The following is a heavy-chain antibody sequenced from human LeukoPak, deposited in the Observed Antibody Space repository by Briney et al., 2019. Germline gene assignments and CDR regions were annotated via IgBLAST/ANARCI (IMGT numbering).Heavy chain of an antibody. J-gene: IGHJ6*02. V-gene: IGHV1-24*01. Sequence: ASATVSCKVSGYTLTELSMHWVRQAPGKGLEWMGGFDPEDGETIYAQKFQGRVTMTEDTSTDTAYMELSSLRSEDTAVYYCATEGAIAAAGGYYYYGMDVWGQGTTVTVSS. D-gene: IGHD6-13*01. CDR1: GYTLTELS. CDR2: FDPEDGET. CDR3: ATEGAIAAAGGYYYYGMDV.